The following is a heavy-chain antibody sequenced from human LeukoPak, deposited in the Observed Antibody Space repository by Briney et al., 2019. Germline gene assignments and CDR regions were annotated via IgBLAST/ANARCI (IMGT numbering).Heavy chain of an antibody. D-gene: IGHD2-8*01. J-gene: IGHJ4*02. V-gene: IGHV4-4*07. Sequence: SETLSLTCTVSGDSIRVYYWSWIRQPAGKGLEWIGRVYASGSTNYKPSLMSRVAMSVDTSKSQFSLTLRSVTAADTAVYYCARESDNGGRSLEYWGQGIPVTVSS. CDR1: GDSIRVYY. CDR3: ARESDNGGRSLEY. CDR2: VYASGST.